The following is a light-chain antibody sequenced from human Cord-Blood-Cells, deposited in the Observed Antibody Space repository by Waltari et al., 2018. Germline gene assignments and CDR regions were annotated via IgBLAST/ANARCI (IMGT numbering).Light chain of an antibody. CDR2: GAS. Sequence: DIVMTQSPATLSVSTGERDTLSCRASQSVSSNLAWYQQKPGQAPTLLIYGASTRATGIPARFSGSGSGTEFTLTISSLQSEDFAVYYCQQYNNWPPYTFGQGTKLEIK. CDR3: QQYNNWPPYT. V-gene: IGKV3-15*01. J-gene: IGKJ2*01. CDR1: QSVSSN.